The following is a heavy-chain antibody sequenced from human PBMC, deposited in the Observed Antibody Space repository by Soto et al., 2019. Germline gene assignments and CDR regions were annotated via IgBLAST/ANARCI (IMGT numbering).Heavy chain of an antibody. Sequence: QVQLVESGGGVVQPGRSLRLSCAASGFTFSSYGMHWVRQAPGKGLEWVAVISYDGSNKYYADSVKGRFTISRDNSKNTLYLQMNSLRAEDTAVYYCAKDQSSGSYRRYYYYGMDVWAQGTTVTVSS. CDR1: GFTFSSYG. CDR3: AKDQSSGSYRRYYYYGMDV. J-gene: IGHJ6*02. V-gene: IGHV3-30*18. CDR2: ISYDGSNK. D-gene: IGHD1-26*01.